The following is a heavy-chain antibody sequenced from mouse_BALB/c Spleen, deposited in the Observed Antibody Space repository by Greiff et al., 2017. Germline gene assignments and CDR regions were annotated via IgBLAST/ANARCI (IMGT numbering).Heavy chain of an antibody. CDR3: ARSYGSSYYFDY. CDR1: GFTFSSYG. CDR2: INSNGGST. V-gene: IGHV5-6-3*01. J-gene: IGHJ2*01. Sequence: VQLKESGGGLVQPGGSLKLSCAASGFTFSSYGMSWVRQTPDKRLELVATINSNGGSTYYPDSVKGRFTISRDNAKNTLYLQMSSLKSEDTAMYYCARSYGSSYYFDYWGQGTTLTVSS. D-gene: IGHD1-1*01.